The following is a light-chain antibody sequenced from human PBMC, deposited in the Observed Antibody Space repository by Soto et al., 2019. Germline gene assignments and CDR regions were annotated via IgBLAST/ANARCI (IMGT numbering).Light chain of an antibody. V-gene: IGKV1-17*01. J-gene: IGKJ1*01. CDR2: GAS. Sequence: IQMTQSPSSLSASVGDRVTITCLASQGIRYALGWYQQKPGTAPKRLIYGASILQNGVPSRFGGSGSGTEFTLTISSLQPEDFATYYCLQYNSPPLTFGQGTKVDIK. CDR3: LQYNSPPLT. CDR1: QGIRYA.